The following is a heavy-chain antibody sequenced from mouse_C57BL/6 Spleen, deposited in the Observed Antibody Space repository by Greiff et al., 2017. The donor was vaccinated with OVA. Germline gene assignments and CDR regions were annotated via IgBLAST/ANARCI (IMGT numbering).Heavy chain of an antibody. V-gene: IGHV2-2*01. CDR1: GFSLTSYG. D-gene: IGHD2-4*01. J-gene: IGHJ4*01. CDR3: AREDYDYDEGYAMDD. Sequence: VKLVESGPGLVQPSQCLSITCTVSGFSLTSYGVHWVRQSPGKGLEWLGVIWSGGSTDYNAAFISRLSISKDNSKSKVFFKMNSLQADDTAIYYCAREDYDYDEGYAMDDWGQGTSVTVSS. CDR2: IWSGGST.